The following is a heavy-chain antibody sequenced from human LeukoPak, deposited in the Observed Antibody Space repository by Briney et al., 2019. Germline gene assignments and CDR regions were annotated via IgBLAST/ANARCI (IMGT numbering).Heavy chain of an antibody. Sequence: GGSLRLSCAASGFTFSSYSMNWVRQAPGKGLEWVSSISSSSSYIYYADSVKGRFTISRDNAKNSLYLQMNSLRAEDTALYYCAKAPPNEPNGMDVWGQGTTVTVSS. V-gene: IGHV3-21*04. D-gene: IGHD1-14*01. CDR1: GFTFSSYS. CDR3: AKAPPNEPNGMDV. CDR2: ISSSSSYI. J-gene: IGHJ6*02.